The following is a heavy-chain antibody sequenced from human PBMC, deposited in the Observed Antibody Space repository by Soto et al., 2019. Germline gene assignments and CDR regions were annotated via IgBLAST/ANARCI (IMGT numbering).Heavy chain of an antibody. CDR1: GYTLINYF. D-gene: IGHD1-7*01. CDR2: VDPSRGSA. Sequence: ASIKVSCKASGYTLINYFIHCVRQAPGQRLEWIGIVDPSRGSADYAQKFQGRVTMTTDVSTRTVFMDLSSLTSEDTAVYYCARPLIGNTVDLWGQGTTVTVSS. CDR3: ARPLIGNTVDL. V-gene: IGHV1-46*01. J-gene: IGHJ3*01.